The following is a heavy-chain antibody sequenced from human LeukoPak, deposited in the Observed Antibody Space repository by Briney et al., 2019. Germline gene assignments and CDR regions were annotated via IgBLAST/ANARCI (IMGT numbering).Heavy chain of an antibody. CDR3: ARRAGAYSHPYDY. CDR2: IYSDNT. V-gene: IGHV3-53*01. CDR1: GFTVRTNS. Sequence: GGSLRLSCAVSGFTVRTNSMSWVRQAPGKGLEWVSFIYSDNTHYSDSVKGRFTISRDNSKNTLYLQMNSLRAEDTAVYYCARRAGAYSHPYDYWGQGTLVTVSS. J-gene: IGHJ4*02. D-gene: IGHD4/OR15-4a*01.